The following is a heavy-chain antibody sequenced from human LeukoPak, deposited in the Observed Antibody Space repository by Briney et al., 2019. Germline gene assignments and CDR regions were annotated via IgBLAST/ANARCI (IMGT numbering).Heavy chain of an antibody. CDR3: ARANRYDLYFDY. CDR1: GASLSTYY. V-gene: IGHV4-59*01. CDR2: IFYSGGT. D-gene: IGHD5-12*01. J-gene: IGHJ4*02. Sequence: PSETLSLTCIVSGASLSTYYGTWIRQAPGKGLEWIGYIFYSGGTNYNSSLKSRVTISVDTSKNQFSLKLSSVTAADTAVYYCARANRYDLYFDYWGQGTLVTVSS.